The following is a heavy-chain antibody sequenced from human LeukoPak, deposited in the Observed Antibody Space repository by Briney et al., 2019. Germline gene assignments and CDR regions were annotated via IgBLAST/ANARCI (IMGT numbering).Heavy chain of an antibody. CDR1: GFTFNSYS. CDR3: VRDSGSSYGYYFLH. CDR2: ISSSSSHM. Sequence: GGSLRLSCAASGFTFNSYSMYWVRQAPGKGLEWVSSISSSSSHMFYADSVKGRFSISRDNANNALYLQMNSLRAEDTAVYYCVRDSGSSYGYYFLHWGQGTLVTVSS. J-gene: IGHJ1*01. D-gene: IGHD1-26*01. V-gene: IGHV3-21*01.